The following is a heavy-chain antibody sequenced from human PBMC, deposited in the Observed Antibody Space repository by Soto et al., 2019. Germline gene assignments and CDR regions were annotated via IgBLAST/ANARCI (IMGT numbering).Heavy chain of an antibody. V-gene: IGHV4-59*01. J-gene: IGHJ6*03. CDR1: GGSISSYY. CDR2: IYYSGST. D-gene: IGHD3-10*01. CDR3: ARVRNLWFGKGPNYYYMDV. Sequence: SETLSLTCTISGGSISSYYWSWIRQPPGKGLEWIGYIYYSGSTNYNPSLKSRVTISVDTSKNQYSLKLSSVTAADTAVYYCARVRNLWFGKGPNYYYMDVWGKGTTVTVSS.